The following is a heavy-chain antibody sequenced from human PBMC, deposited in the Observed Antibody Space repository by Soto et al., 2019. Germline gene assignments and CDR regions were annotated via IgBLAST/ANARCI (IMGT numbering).Heavy chain of an antibody. J-gene: IGHJ4*02. V-gene: IGHV4-31*03. CDR2: IYYSGST. CDR3: ARGSAGELSLDY. D-gene: IGHD3-16*02. CDR1: GGSISSGGYY. Sequence: SETLSLTCTVSGGSISSGGYYWSWIRQHPGKGLEWIGYIYYSGSTYYNPSLKSRVTISVDTSKNQFSLKLSSVTAADTAVYYCARGSAGELSLDYWGQGTLVTVSS.